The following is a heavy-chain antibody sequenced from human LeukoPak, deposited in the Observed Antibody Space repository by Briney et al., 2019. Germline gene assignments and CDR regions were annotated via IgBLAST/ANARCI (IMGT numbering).Heavy chain of an antibody. Sequence: SDTLSLTCAVYGGSFSGYYWSWIRQPPGKGLEWIGEINRSGSTNYNPSLKSRVTISVDTSKNQFSLKLSSVTAADTAVYYCARRTYYYDSSGSSSGYYFDYWGQGTLVTVSS. CDR1: GGSFSGYY. CDR3: ARRTYYYDSSGSSSGYYFDY. CDR2: INRSGST. V-gene: IGHV4-34*01. J-gene: IGHJ4*02. D-gene: IGHD3-22*01.